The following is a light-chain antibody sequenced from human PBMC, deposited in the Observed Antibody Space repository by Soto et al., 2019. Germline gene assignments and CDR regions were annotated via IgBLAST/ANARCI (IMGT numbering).Light chain of an antibody. CDR1: STDVGGYNY. V-gene: IGLV2-11*01. J-gene: IGLJ1*01. Sequence: SVLTQPPSVSGSPGRSVTISCTGTSTDVGGYNYVSWYQQHPGKVPKLMLYDVSKRPSGVPDRFSGSKSGNTATLTISGLQAEDEADYYCCSYAGRDTLYVFGSGTKVTVL. CDR3: CSYAGRDTLYV. CDR2: DVS.